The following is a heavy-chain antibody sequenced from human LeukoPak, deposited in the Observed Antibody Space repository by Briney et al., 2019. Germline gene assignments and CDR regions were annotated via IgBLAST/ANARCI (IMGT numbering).Heavy chain of an antibody. D-gene: IGHD3-10*01. J-gene: IGHJ4*02. CDR1: GFTFSSFP. Sequence: GGSLRLSCAASGFTFSSFPMHWVRQAPGKGLESVSAISPNGGTTYYANSVRGRFSISRDNSKNTLYLQMGSLTTGDMAVYYCAREYPNGSLDYWGQGTLVTVSS. V-gene: IGHV3-64*01. CDR2: ISPNGGTT. CDR3: AREYPNGSLDY.